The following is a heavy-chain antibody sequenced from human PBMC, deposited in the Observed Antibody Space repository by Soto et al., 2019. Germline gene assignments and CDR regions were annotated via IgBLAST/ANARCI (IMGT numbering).Heavy chain of an antibody. J-gene: IGHJ4*02. D-gene: IGHD4-17*01. CDR1: GGTFSSYA. Sequence: ASVKVSCKASGGTFSSYAISWVRQAPGQGLEWMGGIIPIFGTANYAQKFQGRVTITADESTSTAYMELSSLRSEDTAVYYCARLNMTTVTTGDYWGQGTLVTVSS. CDR3: ARLNMTTVTTGDY. V-gene: IGHV1-69*13. CDR2: IIPIFGTA.